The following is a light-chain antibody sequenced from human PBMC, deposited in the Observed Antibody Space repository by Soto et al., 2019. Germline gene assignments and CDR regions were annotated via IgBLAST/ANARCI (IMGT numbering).Light chain of an antibody. V-gene: IGKV2-30*01. CDR1: QSLVYSDGITY. CDR2: TDS. Sequence: DVVMTQSPLSLPVTLGQPASISCRSSQSLVYSDGITYLSWFQQRPGQSPSRLICTDSNRDSGVLDRFSGSGSGTDLTLKISRVEAEVVGVYYCMEGTHLWTFGQGTK. CDR3: MEGTHLWT. J-gene: IGKJ1*01.